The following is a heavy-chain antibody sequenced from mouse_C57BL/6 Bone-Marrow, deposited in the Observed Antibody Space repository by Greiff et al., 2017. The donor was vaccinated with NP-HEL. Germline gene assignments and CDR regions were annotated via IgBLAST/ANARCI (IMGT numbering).Heavy chain of an antibody. D-gene: IGHD2-4*01. J-gene: IGHJ3*01. CDR2: IDPNSGGT. V-gene: IGHV1-72*01. CDR3: AKEAVMSTEAWFAD. CDR1: GYTFTSYW. Sequence: QVQLKQPGAELVKPGASVKLSCKASGYTFTSYWMHWVKQRPGRGLEWIGRIDPNSGGTKYNEKFKSKATLTVDKPSSTAYMQLSSLTSEDSAVYDGAKEAVMSTEAWFADWGKGTLVTVAA.